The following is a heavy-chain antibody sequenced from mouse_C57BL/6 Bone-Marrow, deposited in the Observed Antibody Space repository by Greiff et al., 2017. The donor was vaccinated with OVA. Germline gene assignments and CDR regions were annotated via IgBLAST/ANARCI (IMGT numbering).Heavy chain of an antibody. CDR2: INPSTGGT. Sequence: EVQLQQSGPELVKPGASVKISCKASGYSFTGYYMNWVKQSPEKSLEWIGEINPSTGGTTYNQKFKAKATLTVDKSSSTAYMQLMSLTSEDSAVYYCARGGLRRGSFAYWAKGLWSLSLQ. V-gene: IGHV1-42*01. D-gene: IGHD2-2*01. CDR3: ARGGLRRGSFAY. CDR1: GYSFTGYY. J-gene: IGHJ3*01.